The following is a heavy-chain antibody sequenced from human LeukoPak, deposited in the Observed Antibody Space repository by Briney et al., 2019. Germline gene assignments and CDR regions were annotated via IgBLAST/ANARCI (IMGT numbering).Heavy chain of an antibody. CDR2: INHSGST. Sequence: SETLSLTCAVYDGSFSGYYWSWIRQPPGKGLEWIGEINHSGSTNYNPSLKSRVTISLDTSESQFSLKVRYVTAADTAVYYCARASPRANIVVVVAATRSRYFDYWGQGTLVTVSS. CDR1: DGSFSGYY. J-gene: IGHJ4*02. D-gene: IGHD2-15*01. V-gene: IGHV4-34*01. CDR3: ARASPRANIVVVVAATRSRYFDY.